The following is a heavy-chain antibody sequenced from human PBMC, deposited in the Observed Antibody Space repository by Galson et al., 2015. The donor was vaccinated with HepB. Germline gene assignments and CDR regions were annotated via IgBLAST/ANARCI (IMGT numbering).Heavy chain of an antibody. J-gene: IGHJ3*02. CDR2: ISGSGGST. CDR1: GFTFSSYA. V-gene: IGHV3-23*01. CDR3: AKTIKMATIRSPAFDI. D-gene: IGHD5-24*01. Sequence: SLRLSCAASGFTFSSYAMSWVRQAPGKGLEWVSAISGSGGSTYYADSVKGRFTISRDNSKNTLYLQMNSLRAEDTAVYYCAKTIKMATIRSPAFDIWGQRTMVTVSS.